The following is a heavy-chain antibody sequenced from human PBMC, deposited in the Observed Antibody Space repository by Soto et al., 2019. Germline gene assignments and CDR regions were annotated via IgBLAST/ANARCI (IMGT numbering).Heavy chain of an antibody. D-gene: IGHD3-10*01. V-gene: IGHV3-23*01. CDR2: ISGSGGST. J-gene: IGHJ6*02. Sequence: GGSLRLSCAASGFTFSSYAMSWVRQAPGKGLEWVSAISGSGGSTYYADSVKGRFTISRDNSKNTLYLQMNSLRAEDTAVYYCAKAPRLPYGSGSYYNPHYYYYAMDVWGQGTTVTVSS. CDR3: AKAPRLPYGSGSYYNPHYYYYAMDV. CDR1: GFTFSSYA.